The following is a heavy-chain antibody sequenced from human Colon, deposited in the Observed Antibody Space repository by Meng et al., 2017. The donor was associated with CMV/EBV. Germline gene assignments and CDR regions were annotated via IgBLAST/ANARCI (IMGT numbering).Heavy chain of an antibody. CDR3: ARDSSSWYADY. D-gene: IGHD6-13*01. V-gene: IGHV3-66*01. Sequence: EVRLVDAGGGLVQPGGSLRLSCAASGFTVSSNYMSWVRQAPGKGLEWVSVIYSGGSTYYADSVKGRFTISRDNSKNTLYLQMNSLRAEDTAVYYCARDSSSWYADYWGQGTLVTVSS. J-gene: IGHJ4*02. CDR2: IYSGGST. CDR1: GFTVSSNY.